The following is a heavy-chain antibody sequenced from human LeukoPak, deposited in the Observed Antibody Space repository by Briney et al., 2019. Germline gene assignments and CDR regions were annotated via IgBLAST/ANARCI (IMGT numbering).Heavy chain of an antibody. V-gene: IGHV4-34*01. CDR1: GGSFSGYY. D-gene: IGHD2-2*02. CDR2: INHSGST. Sequence: SETLSLTCVVYGGSFSGYYWSWIRQPPGKGLEWIGEINHSGSTNYNPSLKSRVTISVDTSKNQFSLKLSSVTAADTAVYYCATHCSSTSCYTDYWGQGTLVTVSS. CDR3: ATHCSSTSCYTDY. J-gene: IGHJ4*02.